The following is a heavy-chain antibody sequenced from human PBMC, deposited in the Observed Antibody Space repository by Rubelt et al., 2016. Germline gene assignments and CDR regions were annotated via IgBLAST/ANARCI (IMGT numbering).Heavy chain of an antibody. CDR3: VTHGPY. V-gene: IGHV3-7*01. CDR2: INQDGSEK. CDR1: GFTSSTYW. J-gene: IGHJ4*02. Sequence: EVQLVESGGGLVQPGGSLRLSCAASGFTSSTYWMSWVRQAPGKGLEWVANINQDGSEKSYVDSVKGRFTSARDNAKTSRCLQMNSLRVEDTAVYYCVTHGPYWGQGTLVTVSS.